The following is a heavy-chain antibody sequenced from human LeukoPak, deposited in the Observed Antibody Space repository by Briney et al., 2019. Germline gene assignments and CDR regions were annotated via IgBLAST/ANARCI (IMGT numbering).Heavy chain of an antibody. J-gene: IGHJ6*01. CDR2: IYYSGST. CDR1: GGSFSGYY. V-gene: IGHV4-39*01. Sequence: PSETLSLTCAVYGGSFSGYYWGWIRQPPGKGLEWIGSIYYSGSTYYNPSLKSRVTISVDTSKNQFSLKLSSVTAADTAVYYCXRXXLXXXXXXDVXXXGXTVTV. CDR3: XRXXLXXXXXXDV.